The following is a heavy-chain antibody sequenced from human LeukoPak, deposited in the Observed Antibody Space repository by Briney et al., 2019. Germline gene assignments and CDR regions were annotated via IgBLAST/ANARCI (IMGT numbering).Heavy chain of an antibody. CDR1: GFTFSSYG. Sequence: GRSLRLSCAASGFTFSSYGMHWVRQAPGKGLEWVAVIWYDGSNKYYADSVKGRFTISRDNSKNTLYLQMNSLRAEDTAVYYCARGPRGCSGGSCYYYYGMDVWGQGTTVTVSS. J-gene: IGHJ6*02. CDR2: IWYDGSNK. V-gene: IGHV3-33*01. CDR3: ARGPRGCSGGSCYYYYGMDV. D-gene: IGHD2-15*01.